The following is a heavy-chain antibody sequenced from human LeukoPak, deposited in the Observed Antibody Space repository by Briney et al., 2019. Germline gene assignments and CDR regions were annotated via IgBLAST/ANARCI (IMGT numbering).Heavy chain of an antibody. CDR1: GGSISSYY. CDR3: AGVDGRQGYFDY. D-gene: IGHD5-24*01. Sequence: PSETLSLTCTVSGGSISSYYWSWIRQPPGKGLEWIGYIYYSGSTNYNPSLKSRVTISVDTSKNQFSLKLSSVTAADTAVYYCAGVDGRQGYFDYWGQGTLVTVSS. CDR2: IYYSGST. J-gene: IGHJ4*02. V-gene: IGHV4-59*01.